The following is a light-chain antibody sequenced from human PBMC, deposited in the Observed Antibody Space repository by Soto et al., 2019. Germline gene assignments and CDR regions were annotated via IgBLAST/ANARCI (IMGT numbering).Light chain of an antibody. J-gene: IGKJ1*01. V-gene: IGKV3-20*01. CDR2: GTS. CDR3: QQYGTTAWT. Sequence: EIVLTKSPGTMSLSPGVRATISFRASQSVSSSYLAWYQHKPGQAPRLLISGTSSRATGIQDRFSGSGAGTDFTLTISRLEPEDFAVYYCQQYGTTAWTLGQATKVEVK. CDR1: QSVSSSY.